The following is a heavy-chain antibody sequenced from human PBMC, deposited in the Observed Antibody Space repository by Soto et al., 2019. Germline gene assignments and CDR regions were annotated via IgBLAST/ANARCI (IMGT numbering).Heavy chain of an antibody. D-gene: IGHD5-18*01. V-gene: IGHV4-30-4*01. Sequence: QVQLQESGPGLVKPSQTLSLTCTVSGGSISSGDYYWSWIRQPPRKGLEWIGYIYYSGTTYYNPSLKSRVTISVDTSKNQFSLKVNSVTAADTAVYYCARALIQLWPHYYYGMDVWGQGTTVTVSS. CDR2: IYYSGTT. J-gene: IGHJ6*02. CDR1: GGSISSGDYY. CDR3: ARALIQLWPHYYYGMDV.